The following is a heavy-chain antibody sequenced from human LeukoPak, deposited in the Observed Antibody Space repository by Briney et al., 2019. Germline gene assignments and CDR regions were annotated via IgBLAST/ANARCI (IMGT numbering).Heavy chain of an antibody. D-gene: IGHD6-13*01. CDR3: ASGRQLGY. V-gene: IGHV3-7*01. Sequence: GGSLSLSCAASGFTFSNYWVSWVRQAPGKGLEWVANIKEDGSEKYYVDSVKGRFTISRDNARNSLYLQMNSLRAEDTAVYYCASGRQLGYWGQGTLVTVSS. CDR2: IKEDGSEK. CDR1: GFTFSNYW. J-gene: IGHJ4*02.